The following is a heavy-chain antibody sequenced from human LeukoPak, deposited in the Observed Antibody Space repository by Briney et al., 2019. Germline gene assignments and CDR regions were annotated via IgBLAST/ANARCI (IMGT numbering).Heavy chain of an antibody. Sequence: GGSLRLSCAASGFTFSSYSMNWVRQAPGKGLEWVSSISSSSSYIYYADSVKGRFTISRDNAKNSLYLQMNSLRAEDTAVYYCARAGATEGYYYYYMDVWGKGTTVTVSS. CDR1: GFTFSSYS. CDR3: ARAGATEGYYYYYMDV. J-gene: IGHJ6*03. V-gene: IGHV3-21*01. D-gene: IGHD1-26*01. CDR2: ISSSSSYI.